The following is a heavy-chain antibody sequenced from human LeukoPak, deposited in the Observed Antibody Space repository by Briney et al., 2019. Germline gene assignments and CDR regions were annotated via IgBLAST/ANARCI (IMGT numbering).Heavy chain of an antibody. CDR3: ARRGFDY. Sequence: SETLSLTCTVSGGSISSSSFYWGWIRQPPGKGLEWIGSIYYSGSTYYNPSLKSRVTISVDTSKNQFSLKLSSVTAADTAVYYCARRGFDYWGQGTLVTVSS. CDR2: IYYSGST. V-gene: IGHV4-39*01. CDR1: GGSISSSSFY. J-gene: IGHJ4*02.